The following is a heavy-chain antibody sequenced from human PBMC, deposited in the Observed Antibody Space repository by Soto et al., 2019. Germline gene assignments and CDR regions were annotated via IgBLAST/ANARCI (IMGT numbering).Heavy chain of an antibody. J-gene: IGHJ4*02. CDR2: SSNSGTFS. D-gene: IGHD1-1*01. V-gene: IGHV3-11*06. Sequence: QVQLVESGGGLVKPGGSLRLSCEGSGFTFSDYYISWIRQAPGKGLEWISYSSNSGTFSRYADSVKGRFSISRDNTKNLLYLQMNSLSAEDTAVYYCARSGDNYNRLDYWGQGTPVTVSS. CDR3: ARSGDNYNRLDY. CDR1: GFTFSDYY.